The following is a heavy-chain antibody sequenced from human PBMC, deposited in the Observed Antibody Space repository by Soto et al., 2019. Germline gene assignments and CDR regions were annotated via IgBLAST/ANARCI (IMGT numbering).Heavy chain of an antibody. J-gene: IGHJ5*02. V-gene: IGHV4-30-4*01. CDR1: GVSVTNGDYY. Sequence: SETLSLTCAVSGVSVTNGDYYWSWMRQSPGKGLEWIGNIYYTETTIYNPSLNSRLNISIDTSRNQFSLQLTSVTAADSAIYYCARQRRGGYWFDPWGRGTLVTVSS. CDR3: ARQRRGGYWFDP. CDR2: IYYTETT.